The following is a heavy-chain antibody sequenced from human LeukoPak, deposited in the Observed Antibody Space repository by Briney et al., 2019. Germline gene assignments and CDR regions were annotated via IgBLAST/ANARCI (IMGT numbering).Heavy chain of an antibody. J-gene: IGHJ4*02. CDR1: GFTFSDAW. V-gene: IGHV3-15*01. Sequence: PGGSLRLSCVASGFTFSDAWLSWVRQAPGEGLEWVARIKTKARGGTTDYAAPVNGRFTISRDDSKNTLYLEMNSLKSEDTAVYYCSGHMTSADYWGQGTLVTVSS. D-gene: IGHD2-21*02. CDR2: IKTKARGGTT. CDR3: SGHMTSADY.